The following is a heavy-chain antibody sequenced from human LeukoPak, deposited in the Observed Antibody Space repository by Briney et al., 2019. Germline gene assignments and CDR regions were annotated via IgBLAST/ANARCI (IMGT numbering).Heavy chain of an antibody. V-gene: IGHV4-4*02. CDR1: GGSISSSNW. Sequence: SETLSLTCAVSGGSISSSNWWSWVRQPPGKGLEWIGEIYHSGSTNYNPSLKSRVTISVDTSKNQFSLKLSSVTAADTAVYYCARAPWYDILTGYYEYYFDYWGQGTLVTVSS. D-gene: IGHD3-9*01. J-gene: IGHJ4*02. CDR2: IYHSGST. CDR3: ARAPWYDILTGYYEYYFDY.